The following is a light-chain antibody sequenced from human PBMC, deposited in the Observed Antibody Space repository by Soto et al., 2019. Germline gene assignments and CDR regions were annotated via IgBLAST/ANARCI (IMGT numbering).Light chain of an antibody. CDR1: SSDVGGYNY. J-gene: IGLJ1*01. CDR3: SSYTSSSTLYA. CDR2: EVS. Sequence: QSALTQPASVSGSPGQSITISFTGTSSDVGGYNYVSWYQQHPGKAPKLMISEVSNRPSGVSNRFSGSKSGNTASLTISGLQAEDEADYYCSSYTSSSTLYAFGTGTKVTVL. V-gene: IGLV2-14*01.